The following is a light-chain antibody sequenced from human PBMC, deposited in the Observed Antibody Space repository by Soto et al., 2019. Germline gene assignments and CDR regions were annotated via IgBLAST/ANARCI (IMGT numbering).Light chain of an antibody. CDR1: QKISSTV. J-gene: IGKJ3*01. CDR2: GAS. Sequence: EIVLTQSPGILSLSPGERASLSCRASQKISSTVLAWYQQKPGQAPRLLIYGASSLQSGVPSRFSGSGSGTDFTLTISSLQPEDFATYYCQQANSFPFTFGPGTKVDIK. V-gene: IGKV3-20*01. CDR3: QQANSFPFT.